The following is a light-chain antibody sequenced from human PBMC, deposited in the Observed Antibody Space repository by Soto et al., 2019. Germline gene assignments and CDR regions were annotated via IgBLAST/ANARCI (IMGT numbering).Light chain of an antibody. J-gene: IGKJ1*01. CDR1: QSASSDF. V-gene: IGKV3-20*01. Sequence: EIVLTQSPGTMSLSPGERATLSCRASQSASSDFFAWYQQKPGQPPRLLIYGASTRATGIPDRFSGSGSGTDFTLIISRLEPEDIGMYYCQQYGSSHWTFGQGTKVEIK. CDR3: QQYGSSHWT. CDR2: GAS.